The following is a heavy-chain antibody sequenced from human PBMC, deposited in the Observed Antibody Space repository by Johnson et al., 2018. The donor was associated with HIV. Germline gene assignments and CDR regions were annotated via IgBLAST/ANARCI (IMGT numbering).Heavy chain of an antibody. J-gene: IGHJ3*01. Sequence: EQLVESGGGLVKPGGSLRLSCAASGFTFDDYGMSWVRQAPGKGLEWVSGINGNGGSTGYADSVKGRFTISRDNAKNSLYLQMNSLRAEDTALYYCASSRANDYGIPDAFPVWGQGTMVTVSS. V-gene: IGHV3-20*04. D-gene: IGHD4-17*01. CDR2: INGNGGST. CDR3: ASSRANDYGIPDAFPV. CDR1: GFTFDDYG.